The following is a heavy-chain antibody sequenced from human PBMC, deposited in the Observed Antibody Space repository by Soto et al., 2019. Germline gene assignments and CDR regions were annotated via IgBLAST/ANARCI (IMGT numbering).Heavy chain of an antibody. D-gene: IGHD3-10*01. V-gene: IGHV3-30-3*01. J-gene: IGHJ6*02. CDR2: ISYDGSNK. CDR1: GFTFSSYA. Sequence: GGSLRLSCAASGFTFSSYAMHWVRQAPGKGLEWVAVISYDGSNKYYADSVKGRFTISRDNSKNTLYLQMNSLRAEDTAVYYCARGMVRRNYYYGMDVWGQGTTVTVSS. CDR3: ARGMVRRNYYYGMDV.